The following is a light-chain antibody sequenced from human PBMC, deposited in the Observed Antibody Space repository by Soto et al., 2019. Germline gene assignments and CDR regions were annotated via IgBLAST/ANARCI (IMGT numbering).Light chain of an antibody. CDR1: QSMSNY. Sequence: DIQMTQSPSSLSSSGGDRVTITCRASQSMSNYLNWYQHKPGKAPKVLIYAASTVQSGVPSRFSGRGSGTDFTLTISSLQPEDFATYHCQQSYSTPYTFGQGTKLAIK. V-gene: IGKV1-39*01. CDR3: QQSYSTPYT. CDR2: AAS. J-gene: IGKJ2*01.